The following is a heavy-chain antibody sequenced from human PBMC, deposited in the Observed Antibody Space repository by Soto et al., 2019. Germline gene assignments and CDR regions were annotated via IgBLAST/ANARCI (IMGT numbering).Heavy chain of an antibody. Sequence: SETLSLTCTVSGGSISSGGYYWSWIRQHPGKGLEWIGYIYYSGSTYYNPSLKSRVTISVDTSKNQFSLKLSSVTAADTAVYYCARGVLGDAFDIWGQGTMVTVSS. V-gene: IGHV4-31*03. CDR1: GGSISSGGYY. D-gene: IGHD3-10*01. J-gene: IGHJ3*02. CDR3: ARGVLGDAFDI. CDR2: IYYSGST.